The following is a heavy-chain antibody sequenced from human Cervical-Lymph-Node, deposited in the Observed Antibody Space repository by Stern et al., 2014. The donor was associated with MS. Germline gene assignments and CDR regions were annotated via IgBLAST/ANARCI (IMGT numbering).Heavy chain of an antibody. CDR1: GYTFTRYS. Sequence: QVQLVQSGSEVKKPGASVKVSCKASGYTFTRYSINWVRQAPGQGLEWMGWVNINTGNPTYAQGFKGRFVLSLNTSVSTAYLEISSLKAEDTAVYYCVREDLCHYHYAMDVWGQGTTVTVSS. D-gene: IGHD2-2*01. V-gene: IGHV7-4-1*02. J-gene: IGHJ6*02. CDR3: VREDLCHYHYAMDV. CDR2: VNINTGNP.